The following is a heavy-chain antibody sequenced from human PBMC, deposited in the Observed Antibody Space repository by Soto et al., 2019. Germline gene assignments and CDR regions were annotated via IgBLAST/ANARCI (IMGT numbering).Heavy chain of an antibody. D-gene: IGHD3-22*01. CDR3: ARKDKSGYFNWFDP. CDR2: IYPGDSET. CDR1: AYTFTNYY. Sequence: GESLKISCNGSAYTFTNYYIGWVRQVAGKGLEWMGIIYPGDSETTYSPSFQGQVTFSVDKSLNAAYVQWASLKASDTAVYFCARKDKSGYFNWFDPWGQGTLVTVSS. V-gene: IGHV5-51*01. J-gene: IGHJ5*02.